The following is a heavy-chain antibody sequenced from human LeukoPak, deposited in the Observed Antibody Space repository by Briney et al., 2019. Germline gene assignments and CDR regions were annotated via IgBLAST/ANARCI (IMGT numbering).Heavy chain of an antibody. V-gene: IGHV4-39*01. J-gene: IGHJ5*02. Sequence: PSETLSLTCTVSGGSISSSSYYWGWIRQPPGKGLEWIGSIYYSGSTYYNPSLKSRVTISVDTSKNQFSLKLSSVTAADTAVYYCARVEGHTAMVLSWGQGTLVTVSS. CDR2: IYYSGST. CDR3: ARVEGHTAMVLS. D-gene: IGHD5-18*01. CDR1: GGSISSSSYY.